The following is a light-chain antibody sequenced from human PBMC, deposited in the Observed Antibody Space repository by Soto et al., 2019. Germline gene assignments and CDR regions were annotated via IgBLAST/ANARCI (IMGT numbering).Light chain of an antibody. CDR3: SSYTDSATL. J-gene: IGLJ3*02. V-gene: IGLV2-14*01. CDR1: SSDVGGYNS. CDR2: EVS. Sequence: QSALTQPASVSGSPGQSITISCTGNSSDVGGYNSVSWYQQHPGKAPKLMIYEVSNRPSGVSNRFSGSKSGNTASLTISGLQAEDEADYYCSSYTDSATLFGGGTKLTVL.